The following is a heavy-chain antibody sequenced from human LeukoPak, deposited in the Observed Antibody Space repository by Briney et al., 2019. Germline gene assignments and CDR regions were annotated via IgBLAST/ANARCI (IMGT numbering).Heavy chain of an antibody. CDR1: SASISTGGYY. CDR2: MYVSGST. V-gene: IGHV4-31*03. D-gene: IGHD3-10*01. CDR3: ARATRLWFGELTRGDDIGY. Sequence: NLSLTCTVSSASISTGGYYWSWIRQHPGRGLECIGYMYVSGSTYYNPSLKSRVTISVDTSKNQFSLKLSSVTAADTAVYYCARATRLWFGELTRGDDIGYWGQGTLVTVSS. J-gene: IGHJ4*02.